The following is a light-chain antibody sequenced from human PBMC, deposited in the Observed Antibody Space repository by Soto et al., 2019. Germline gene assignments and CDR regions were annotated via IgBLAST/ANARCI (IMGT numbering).Light chain of an antibody. Sequence: AIRMTQSPSSFSASTGDRVTITCRASQGISSYLAWYQQKPGKAPKLLIYAASTLQSGVPSRFCGSGSGTEFIITIICMQSQDFVTYYCQQYDSYLVSFGRGTKVEIK. CDR1: QGISSY. CDR2: AAS. J-gene: IGKJ3*01. V-gene: IGKV1-8*01. CDR3: QQYDSYLVS.